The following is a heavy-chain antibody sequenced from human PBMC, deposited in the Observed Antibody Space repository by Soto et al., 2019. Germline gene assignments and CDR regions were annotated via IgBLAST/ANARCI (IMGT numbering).Heavy chain of an antibody. D-gene: IGHD2-21*01. CDR1: GFTFSSYG. J-gene: IGHJ3*02. Sequence: QVQLVESGGGVVQPGRSLRLSCAASGFTFSSYGMHWVRQAPGKGLEWVAVIWYDGSNKYYADSVKGRFTISRDNSKNTLYLQMNSLRAEDTAVYYCARHSSSTCTFDIWGQGTMVTVSS. CDR3: ARHSSSTCTFDI. V-gene: IGHV3-33*01. CDR2: IWYDGSNK.